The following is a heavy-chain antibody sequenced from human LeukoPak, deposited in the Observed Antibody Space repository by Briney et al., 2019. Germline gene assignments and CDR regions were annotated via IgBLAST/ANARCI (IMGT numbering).Heavy chain of an antibody. CDR1: GYTFTDYG. J-gene: IGHJ4*02. CDR3: ARVTYYYGSGRQDEFDY. V-gene: IGHV1-18*01. D-gene: IGHD3-10*01. Sequence: ASVKVSCKASGYTFTDYGVTWVRQAPGQGLEWVGWINVKSGHTNYAQNSQDRVTLATDTSTNTAYMELRSLRSDDTAIYFCARVTYYYGSGRQDEFDYWGQGTLVTVSS. CDR2: INVKSGHT.